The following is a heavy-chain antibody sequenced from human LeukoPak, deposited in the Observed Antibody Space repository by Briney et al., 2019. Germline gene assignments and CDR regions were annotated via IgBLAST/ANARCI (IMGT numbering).Heavy chain of an antibody. CDR2: IYSSGIT. Sequence: SETLSLTCTVSGGSIFSYYFNWIRQPPGKGLEWIGYIYSSGITNYNPSLRSRGTISIATSKNQVSLRLRSVTAADTAIYYCARRAYYDTSGYSPASGYFDLWGRGTLVTVSS. D-gene: IGHD3-22*01. V-gene: IGHV4-4*08. J-gene: IGHJ2*01. CDR1: GGSIFSYY. CDR3: ARRAYYDTSGYSPASGYFDL.